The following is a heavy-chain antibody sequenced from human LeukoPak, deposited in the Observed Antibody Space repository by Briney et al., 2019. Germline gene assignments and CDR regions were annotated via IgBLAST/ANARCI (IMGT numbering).Heavy chain of an antibody. D-gene: IGHD3-10*01. V-gene: IGHV4-34*01. Sequence: PSETLSLTCGVYGGSFSGYFWNWIRQPPGKGLEWLGEINHSGSTHHNPSLKSRVTISIDTSKNQISLKLSSVTAADTAVYYCARGPDSGSYFAWFGPWGQGTLVTVSS. CDR1: GGSFSGYF. CDR3: ARGPDSGSYFAWFGP. J-gene: IGHJ5*02. CDR2: INHSGST.